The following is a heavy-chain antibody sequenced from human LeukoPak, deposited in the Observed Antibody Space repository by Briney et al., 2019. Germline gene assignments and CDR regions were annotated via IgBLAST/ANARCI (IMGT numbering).Heavy chain of an antibody. D-gene: IGHD2-21*01. V-gene: IGHV1-46*01. J-gene: IGHJ5*02. CDR3: ARPAYCDGTNCGYWLDP. Sequence: ASVKVSCKTYGSTFTWFLIHWVRHAPGQRLEWVGTINPRGYITSYALRFQRRVTLTEDTSMSTFYMELSSLTSDDTAVYFCARPAYCDGTNCGYWLDPWGPGTLVTVSS. CDR1: GSTFTWFL. CDR2: INPRGYIT.